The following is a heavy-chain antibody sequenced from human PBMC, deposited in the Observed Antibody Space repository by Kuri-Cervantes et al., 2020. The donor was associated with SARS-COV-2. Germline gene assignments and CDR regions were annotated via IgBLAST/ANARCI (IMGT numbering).Heavy chain of an antibody. CDR1: GFPFSSYA. CDR2: IYAGGSPT. J-gene: IGHJ5*02. V-gene: IGHV3-23*03. D-gene: IGHD3/OR15-3a*01. CDR3: AKGDFAEVNWFDP. Sequence: GSLRLSCAASGFPFSSYAMTWVRQPPGKGLEWVSIIYAGGSPTYYADSVKGRFTISRDDPMNTLYLQMNSLGDGDTAIYFCAKGDFAEVNWFDPWGQGTLVTVSS.